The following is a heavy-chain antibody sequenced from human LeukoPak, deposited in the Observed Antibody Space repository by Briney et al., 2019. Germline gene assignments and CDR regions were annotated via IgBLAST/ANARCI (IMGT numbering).Heavy chain of an antibody. CDR3: ARVGYYYDSSGYYPY. Sequence: GGSLRLSCAASGFTFSDYYMSWIRQASGKGLEWVSYISSSGSTIYYSDSVKGRFTISRDNAKNSLYLQMNSLRAEDTAVYYCARVGYYYDSSGYYPYWGQGTLVTVSS. CDR1: GFTFSDYY. J-gene: IGHJ4*02. D-gene: IGHD3-22*01. V-gene: IGHV3-11*01. CDR2: ISSSGSTI.